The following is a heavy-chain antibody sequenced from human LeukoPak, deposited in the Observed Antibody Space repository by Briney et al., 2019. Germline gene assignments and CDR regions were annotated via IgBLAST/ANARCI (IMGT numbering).Heavy chain of an antibody. V-gene: IGHV3-23*01. J-gene: IGHJ4*02. CDR1: GFAFNTYV. CDR2: INGGGSNT. D-gene: IGHD4/OR15-4a*01. CDR3: AKTAVVITFRFDD. Sequence: GGSLGLSCVASGFAFNTYVMSWVRQAPGKGLEWVAAINGGGSNTYYADSVKGPFTISRDNSKNMVYLQMNSLRADDTAVYYCAKTAVVITFRFDDWGQGALVTVSS.